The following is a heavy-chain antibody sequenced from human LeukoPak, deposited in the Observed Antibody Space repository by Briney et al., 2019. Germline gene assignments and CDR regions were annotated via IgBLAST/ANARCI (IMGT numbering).Heavy chain of an antibody. CDR2: ISGGSSHI. V-gene: IGHV3-21*01. CDR3: ARGGDYRNYASFSRNDY. D-gene: IGHD4-11*01. CDR1: GFTFSSYS. J-gene: IGHJ4*02. Sequence: GGSRRLACTASGFTFSSYSMNWFRQAPGEGLEWVASISGGSSHIHYADSVKGRFTIFRDNAKNSLHHQMNSLRAEDTAVYYCARGGDYRNYASFSRNDYWGQGTLVTVSS.